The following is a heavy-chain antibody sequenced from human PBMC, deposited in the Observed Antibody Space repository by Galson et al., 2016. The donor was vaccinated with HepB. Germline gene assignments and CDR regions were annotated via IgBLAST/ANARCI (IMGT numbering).Heavy chain of an antibody. CDR1: GYTFTNYG. D-gene: IGHD1-1*01. V-gene: IGHV1-18*01. J-gene: IGHJ4*02. Sequence: SVKVSCKASGYTFTNYGIIWVRQAPGQGLQWMAWISAFNGVIYYAQKFQDRVIVTTDPSTSTAYMEVRSLRSDDTAVYYCARGPSIQLAGDYWGQGTPVTVSS. CDR3: ARGPSIQLAGDY. CDR2: ISAFNGVI.